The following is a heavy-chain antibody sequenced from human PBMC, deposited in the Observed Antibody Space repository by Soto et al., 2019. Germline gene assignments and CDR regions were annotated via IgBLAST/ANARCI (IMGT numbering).Heavy chain of an antibody. J-gene: IGHJ4*02. Sequence: LGESLKISWKGSGYNFTDFWIAWVRQMPGKGLEWMGLVYPDDSDTRYSPSLQGQVTISADKSISTAYLQWRSLKASDTAMYYCARRDYYDSTAYFYWGQGTLVTVAS. CDR3: ARRDYYDSTAYFY. V-gene: IGHV5-51*01. CDR2: VYPDDSDT. D-gene: IGHD3-22*01. CDR1: GYNFTDFW.